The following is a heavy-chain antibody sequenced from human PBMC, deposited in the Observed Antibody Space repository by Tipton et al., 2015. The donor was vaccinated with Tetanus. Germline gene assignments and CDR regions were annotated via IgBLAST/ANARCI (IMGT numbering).Heavy chain of an antibody. CDR2: ISDGGNNK. J-gene: IGHJ4*02. CDR1: GFTFSSYT. CDR3: AREGLVFGLAKLSYFDL. D-gene: IGHD3/OR15-3a*01. V-gene: IGHV3-30-3*01. Sequence: SLRLSCAASGFTFSSYTMSWVRQAPGRGLEWVAAISDGGNNKYYRDSVRGRFSISRDISQNTLYLQMNSLRPEDTAVYFCAREGLVFGLAKLSYFDLWGQGTLLAVSS.